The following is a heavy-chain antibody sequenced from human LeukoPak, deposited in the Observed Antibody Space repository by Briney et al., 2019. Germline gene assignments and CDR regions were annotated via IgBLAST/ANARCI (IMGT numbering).Heavy chain of an antibody. J-gene: IGHJ4*03. Sequence: GESLKISCKGSGYSFTSYWIGWVRQMPGKGLEWMGIIYPGDSDARYSPSCQGQVTISADKSISTAYLQRSSLKASDTAMYYCATFQARSLAAAGSFDYWGQGTLVTVSS. D-gene: IGHD6-13*01. CDR1: GYSFTSYW. CDR3: ATFQARSLAAAGSFDY. V-gene: IGHV5-51*01. CDR2: IYPGDSDA.